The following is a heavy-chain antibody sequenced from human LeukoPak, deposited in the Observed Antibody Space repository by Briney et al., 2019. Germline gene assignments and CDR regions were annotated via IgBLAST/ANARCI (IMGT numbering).Heavy chain of an antibody. CDR1: GGSISSGSYY. V-gene: IGHV4-61*02. CDR3: ARSSDSDCGGDCYYFDY. D-gene: IGHD2-21*02. Sequence: SQTLSLTCTVSGGSISSGSYYWSWIRQPAGKGLEWIGRIYTSGSTNYNPSLKSRVTISVDTSKNQFSLKLSSVTAADTAVYYCARSSDSDCGGDCYYFDYWGQGTLVTVSS. CDR2: IYTSGST. J-gene: IGHJ4*02.